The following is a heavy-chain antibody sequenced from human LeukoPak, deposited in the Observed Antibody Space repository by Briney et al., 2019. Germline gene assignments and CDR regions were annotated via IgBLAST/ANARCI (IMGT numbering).Heavy chain of an antibody. V-gene: IGHV4-34*01. CDR2: INHSGST. D-gene: IGHD2-2*02. CDR1: GGSFSGYY. J-gene: IGHJ3*02. Sequence: PSETLSLTCAVYGGSFSGYYWSWIRQPPGEGLEWIGEINHSGSTNYNPSLKSRVTISVDTSKSQFSLKLSSVTAADTAVYYCARERGYCSSTSCYRPPAFDIWGQGTMVTVSS. CDR3: ARERGYCSSTSCYRPPAFDI.